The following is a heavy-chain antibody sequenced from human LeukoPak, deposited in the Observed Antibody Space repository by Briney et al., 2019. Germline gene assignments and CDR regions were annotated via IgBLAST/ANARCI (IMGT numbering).Heavy chain of an antibody. J-gene: IGHJ3*02. Sequence: SETLSLTCAVYGGSFSGYYWSWIRQHPGKGLEWIGYIYYSGSTYSNPSPKSRLTMSVDISKNQFSLKLSSVTAADTAVYYCARGVKGLRGAFDIWGQGTMVTVSS. D-gene: IGHD3-10*01. V-gene: IGHV4-31*11. CDR3: ARGVKGLRGAFDI. CDR2: IYYSGST. CDR1: GGSFSGYY.